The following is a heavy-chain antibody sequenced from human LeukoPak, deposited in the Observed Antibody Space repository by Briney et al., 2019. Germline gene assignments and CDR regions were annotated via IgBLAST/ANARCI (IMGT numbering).Heavy chain of an antibody. CDR2: INPSGGST. Sequence: GASVKVSCKASGYTFTSYGISWVRQAPGQGLEWMGIINPSGGSTSYAQKFQGRVTMTRDMSTSTVYMELSSLRSEDTAVYYCARSSIAARLSAFDIWGQGTMVTVSS. J-gene: IGHJ3*02. CDR1: GYTFTSYG. CDR3: ARSSIAARLSAFDI. V-gene: IGHV1-46*01. D-gene: IGHD6-6*01.